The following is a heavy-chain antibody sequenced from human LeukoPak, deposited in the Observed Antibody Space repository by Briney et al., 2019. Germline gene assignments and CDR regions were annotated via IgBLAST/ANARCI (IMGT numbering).Heavy chain of an antibody. J-gene: IGHJ4*02. CDR1: GFTFSSYS. CDR2: ISSSSSYI. Sequence: PGGSLRLSCAASGFTFSSYSMNWVRQAPGKGLEWVSSISSSSSYIYYADSVKGRFTISRDNAKNSLYLQMNSLRAEDTAVYYCARVQLGYCSSTSCYISYWGQGTLVTVSS. CDR3: ARVQLGYCSSTSCYISY. V-gene: IGHV3-21*01. D-gene: IGHD2-2*02.